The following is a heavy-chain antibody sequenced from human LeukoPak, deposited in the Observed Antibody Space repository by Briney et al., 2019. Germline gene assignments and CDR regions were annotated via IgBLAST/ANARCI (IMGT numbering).Heavy chain of an antibody. Sequence: SVKVSCKASGGTFSSYAISWVRQAPGQGLEWMGGIIPIFGTANYAQKFQGRATITADESTSTAYMELSSLRSEDTAVYYCASGRVYDSSGLDAFDIWGQGTMVTVSS. CDR3: ASGRVYDSSGLDAFDI. CDR2: IIPIFGTA. J-gene: IGHJ3*02. V-gene: IGHV1-69*13. D-gene: IGHD3-22*01. CDR1: GGTFSSYA.